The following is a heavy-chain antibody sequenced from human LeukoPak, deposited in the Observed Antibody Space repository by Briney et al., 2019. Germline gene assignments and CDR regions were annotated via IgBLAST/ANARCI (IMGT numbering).Heavy chain of an antibody. Sequence: SETLSLXCTVSGGSISSSSYYWGWIRQPPGKGLEWIGSIYYSGSTYYNPSLKSRVTISVDTSKNQFSLKLSSVTAADTAVYYCGGLNDSSGSSAYWGQGTLVTVSS. CDR3: GGLNDSSGSSAY. CDR2: IYYSGST. V-gene: IGHV4-39*01. J-gene: IGHJ4*02. D-gene: IGHD6-19*01. CDR1: GGSISSSSYY.